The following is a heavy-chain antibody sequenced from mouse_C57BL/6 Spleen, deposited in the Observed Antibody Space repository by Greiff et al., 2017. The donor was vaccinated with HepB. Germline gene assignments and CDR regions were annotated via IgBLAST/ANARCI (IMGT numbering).Heavy chain of an antibody. Sequence: EVQLQQSGPGLVKPSQSLSLTCSVTGYSITSGYYWNWIRQFPGNKLEWMGYISYDGSNNYNPSLKNRISITRDTSKNQFFLKLNSVTTEDTATYYCARDTETGTSGFDYWGQGTTLTVSS. V-gene: IGHV3-6*01. J-gene: IGHJ2*01. D-gene: IGHD4-1*01. CDR1: GYSITSGYY. CDR3: ARDTETGTSGFDY. CDR2: ISYDGSN.